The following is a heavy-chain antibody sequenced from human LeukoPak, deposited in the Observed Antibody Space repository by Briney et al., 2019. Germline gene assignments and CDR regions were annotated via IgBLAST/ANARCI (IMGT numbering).Heavy chain of an antibody. D-gene: IGHD5-18*01. J-gene: IGHJ4*02. V-gene: IGHV4-4*02. CDR3: ARGRRYSYGY. CDR1: GGSISSSYW. CDR2: IYHSGST. Sequence: SGTLSLTCAVSGGSISSSYWWSWVRQPPGKGLEWIGEIYHSGSTNYNPSLKSRVTISVDKSNNQFSLRLTSVTAADTAVYYCARGRRYSYGYWSQGTLVTVSS.